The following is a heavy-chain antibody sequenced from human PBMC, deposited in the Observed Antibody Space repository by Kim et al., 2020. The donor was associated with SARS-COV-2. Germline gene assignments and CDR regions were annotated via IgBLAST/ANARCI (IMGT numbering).Heavy chain of an antibody. D-gene: IGHD3-16*01. J-gene: IGHJ4*02. CDR3: ARVGGGGY. V-gene: IGHV3-48*04. Sequence: SSTIYYADSVKGRFTISRDNAKNSLYLQMNSLRAEDTAVYYCARVGGGGYWGQGTLVTVSS. CDR2: SSTI.